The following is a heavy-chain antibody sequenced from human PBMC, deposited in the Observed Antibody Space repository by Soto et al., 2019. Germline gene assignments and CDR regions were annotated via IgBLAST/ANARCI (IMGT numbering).Heavy chain of an antibody. J-gene: IGHJ6*02. CDR2: IYYSGST. CDR3: ARLIAVAVNSEIYYYYGMDV. V-gene: IGHV4-31*03. Sequence: PSETLSLTCTVSGGSISSGGYYWSWIRQHPGKGLEWIGYIYYSGSTYYNPSLKSRVTISVDTSKNQFSLKLSSVTAADTAVYYCARLIAVAVNSEIYYYYGMDVWGQGTTVTVSS. D-gene: IGHD6-19*01. CDR1: GGSISSGGYY.